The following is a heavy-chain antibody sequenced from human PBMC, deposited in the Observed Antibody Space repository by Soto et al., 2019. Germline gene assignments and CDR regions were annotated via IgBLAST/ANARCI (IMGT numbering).Heavy chain of an antibody. J-gene: IGHJ6*02. CDR2: INPNSGGT. D-gene: IGHD2-2*01. CDR1: GYTFTGYY. Sequence: QVQLVQSGAEVKKPGASVKVSCKASGYTFTGYYIHWVRQAPGQGLEWMGWINPNSGGTNYAQKFQGWVTMTRDTSISTAYMELSRLRSDDTAVYYCARGIVLVPAATQYGMDVWGQGTTVTVSS. CDR3: ARGIVLVPAATQYGMDV. V-gene: IGHV1-2*04.